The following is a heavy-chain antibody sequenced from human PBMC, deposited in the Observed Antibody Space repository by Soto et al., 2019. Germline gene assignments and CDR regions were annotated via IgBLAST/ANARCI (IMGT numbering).Heavy chain of an antibody. CDR1: GATLDTFIDYG. V-gene: IGHV1-69*05. Sequence: QVQLVQSGAEVKNPGSSVWVSCKASGATLDTFIDYGLTWVRQAPGQGLEWMGRIIPVFGAANHAQKFQGSVTTSTDESTRTVNMDLSSLRSDNTAVYYGARGADTKILMLMYDALDIWGQGTKVTVSS. J-gene: IGHJ3*02. D-gene: IGHD3-16*01. CDR3: ARGADTKILMLMYDALDI. CDR2: IIPVFGAA.